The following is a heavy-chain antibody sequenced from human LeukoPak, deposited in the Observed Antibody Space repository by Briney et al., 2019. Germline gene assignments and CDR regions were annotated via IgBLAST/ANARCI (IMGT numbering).Heavy chain of an antibody. D-gene: IGHD4-17*01. V-gene: IGHV4-39*01. Sequence: ETLSLTCTVSGGSISSSSYNWGWIRQPPGKGLEWIGSIYYSGSTYYNPSLKSRVIISVDTSKNQFSLKLSSVIAADTAVYYCARLGKSGMTTVTTRAFDIWGQGTMVTVSS. CDR3: ARLGKSGMTTVTTRAFDI. J-gene: IGHJ3*02. CDR1: GGSISSSSYN. CDR2: IYYSGST.